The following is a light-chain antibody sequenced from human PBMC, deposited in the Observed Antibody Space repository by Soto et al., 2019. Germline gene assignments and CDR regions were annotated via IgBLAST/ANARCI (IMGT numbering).Light chain of an antibody. Sequence: DIQMTQSPSSLSASVGDRVTITCQASQDISDRLNWYQQKPGKPPKLLIYSASNLQSGVPSRFSGSGSGTDFTLTISSLQPEDVATYYCQKYNSAPLTFGGGTKVDIK. CDR1: QDISDR. J-gene: IGKJ4*01. V-gene: IGKV1-27*01. CDR2: SAS. CDR3: QKYNSAPLT.